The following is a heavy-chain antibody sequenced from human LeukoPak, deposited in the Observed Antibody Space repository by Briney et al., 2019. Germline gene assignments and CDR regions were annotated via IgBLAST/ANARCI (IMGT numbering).Heavy chain of an antibody. V-gene: IGHV3-30*02. CDR2: ILYDGSNK. J-gene: IGHJ1*01. D-gene: IGHD3-3*01. CDR1: GFTFSRYV. CDR3: AKDQEVRDLYFHT. Sequence: GGSLRLSCAASGFTFSRYVMHWVRQAPGKGLEWVAFILYDGSNKYYADSVKGRFTISRDNSKNTLCLQMNSLRAEDTAVYYCAKDQEVRDLYFHTSGQGTLFTVSS.